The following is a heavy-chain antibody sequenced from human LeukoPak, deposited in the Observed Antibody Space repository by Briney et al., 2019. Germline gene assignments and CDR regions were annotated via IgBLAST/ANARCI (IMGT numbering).Heavy chain of an antibody. CDR3: ARDLDGSSGCDY. D-gene: IGHD6-13*01. Sequence: ASVKVSCKASGYTFTDYFMHWVRQAPGQGLEWMGWINPNSSGTNYAQKFQGRVTVTRDTSISTAYIELSRLRYDDTAVYYCARDLDGSSGCDYWGQGTLVTVSS. CDR1: GYTFTDYF. V-gene: IGHV1-2*02. CDR2: INPNSSGT. J-gene: IGHJ4*02.